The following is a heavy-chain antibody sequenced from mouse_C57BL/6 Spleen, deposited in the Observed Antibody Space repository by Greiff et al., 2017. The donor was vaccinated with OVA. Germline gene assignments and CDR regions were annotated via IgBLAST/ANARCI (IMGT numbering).Heavy chain of an antibody. CDR1: GFSLTSYG. J-gene: IGHJ3*01. CDR3: ARRGSNYENPFAY. Sequence: QVQLQQSGPGLVQPSQSLSITCTVSGFSLTSYGVHWVRQSPGKGLEWLGVIWSGGSTDYNAAFISRLSISKDNSKSQVFFKMNSLQADDTAIYYCARRGSNYENPFAYWGQGTLVTVSA. V-gene: IGHV2-2*01. D-gene: IGHD2-5*01. CDR2: IWSGGST.